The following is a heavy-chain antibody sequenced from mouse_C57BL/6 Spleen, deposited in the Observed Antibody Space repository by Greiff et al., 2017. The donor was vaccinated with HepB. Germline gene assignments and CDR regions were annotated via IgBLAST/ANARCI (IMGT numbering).Heavy chain of an antibody. D-gene: IGHD1-1*01. CDR3: AALLLRSWFAY. CDR2: IHPNSGST. V-gene: IGHV1-64*01. Sequence: QVQLQQPGAELVKPGASVKLSCKASGYTFTSYWMHWVKQRPGQGLEWIGMIHPNSGSTNYNEKFKSKATLTVDKSSSTAYMQLSSLTSEDSAVYYCAALLLRSWFAYWGQGTLVTVST. J-gene: IGHJ3*01. CDR1: GYTFTSYW.